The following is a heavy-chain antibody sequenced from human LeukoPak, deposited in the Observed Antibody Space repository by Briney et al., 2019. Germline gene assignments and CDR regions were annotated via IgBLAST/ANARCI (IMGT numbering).Heavy chain of an antibody. D-gene: IGHD2-2*01. CDR1: GYTFTGYY. CDR2: INPNSGGT. V-gene: IGHV1-2*02. Sequence: HWASVKVSCKASGYTFTGYYMHWVRQAPGQGLGWMGWINPNSGGTNYAQKFQGRVTMTRDTSISTAYMELSRLRSDDTAVYYCAAQTYCSSTSCYPGVWGQGTTVTVSS. J-gene: IGHJ6*02. CDR3: AAQTYCSSTSCYPGV.